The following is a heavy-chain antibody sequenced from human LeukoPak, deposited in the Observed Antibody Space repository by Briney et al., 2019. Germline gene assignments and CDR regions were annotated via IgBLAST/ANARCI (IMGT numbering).Heavy chain of an antibody. D-gene: IGHD2-2*01. V-gene: IGHV4-61*02. Sequence: PSQTLSLTCTVSGGSISSGSYYWSWIRQPAGKGLEWIGRIYTSGSTNYNPSLKSRVTISVDTSKNQFSLKLSSVTAADAAVYYCARASRVVVPAAKGYNWFDPWGQGTLVTVSS. J-gene: IGHJ5*02. CDR3: ARASRVVVPAAKGYNWFDP. CDR1: GGSISSGSYY. CDR2: IYTSGST.